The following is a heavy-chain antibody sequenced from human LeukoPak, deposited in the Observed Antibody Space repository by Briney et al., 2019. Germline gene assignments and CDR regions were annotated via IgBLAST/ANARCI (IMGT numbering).Heavy chain of an antibody. CDR1: GGSSSGYY. CDR2: INHSGST. D-gene: IGHD6-13*01. CDR3: ARGRRYSSSWYDY. J-gene: IGHJ4*02. V-gene: IGHV4-34*01. Sequence: PSETLSLTCAVYGGSSSGYYWSWIRQPPGKGLEWIGEINHSGSTNYNPSLKSRVTISVDTSKNQFSLKLSSVTAADTAVYYCARGRRYSSSWYDYWGQGTLVTVSS.